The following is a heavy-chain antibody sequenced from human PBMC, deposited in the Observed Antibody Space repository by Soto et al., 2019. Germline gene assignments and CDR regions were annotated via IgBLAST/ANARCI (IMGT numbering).Heavy chain of an antibody. CDR1: GFTFSSYG. V-gene: IGHV3-33*01. J-gene: IGHJ6*02. CDR2: IWYDGSNK. D-gene: IGHD3-22*01. CDR3: ARGRDITMIDGMDV. Sequence: PGGSLRLSCAASGFTFSSYGIRCVRQAPGKGLEWVAVIWYDGSNKYYADSVKGRFTISRDNSKNTLYLQMNSLRAEDTAVYYCARGRDITMIDGMDVWGQGTTVTVSS.